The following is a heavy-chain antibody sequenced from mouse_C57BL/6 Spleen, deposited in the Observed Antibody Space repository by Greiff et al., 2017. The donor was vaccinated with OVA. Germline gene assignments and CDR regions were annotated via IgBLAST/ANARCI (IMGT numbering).Heavy chain of an antibody. D-gene: IGHD2-4*01. CDR3: TRGDYDDDYYAMDY. CDR2: IYPGNSDT. CDR1: GYTFTSYW. J-gene: IGHJ4*01. Sequence: DVQLQESGTVLARPGASVKMSCKTSGYTFTSYWMHWVKQRPGQGLEWIGAIYPGNSDTSYNQKFKGKAKLTAVTSASTAYMELSSLTNEDSAVYYCTRGDYDDDYYAMDYWGQGTSVTVSS. V-gene: IGHV1-5*01.